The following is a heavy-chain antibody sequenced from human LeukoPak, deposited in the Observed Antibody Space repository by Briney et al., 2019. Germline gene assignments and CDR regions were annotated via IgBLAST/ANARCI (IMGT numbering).Heavy chain of an antibody. Sequence: GGSLRLSCASSGFTFSTYWMTWVRQAPGKGLEWVANIKQDGSEKYYVDSVKGRFTISRDNSKNTLYLQMDSLRPEDTAVYYCAKDLLRDRWFGESWGQGTLVTVSS. J-gene: IGHJ5*02. V-gene: IGHV3-7*01. CDR1: GFTFSTYW. CDR2: IKQDGSEK. CDR3: AKDLLRDRWFGES. D-gene: IGHD3-10*01.